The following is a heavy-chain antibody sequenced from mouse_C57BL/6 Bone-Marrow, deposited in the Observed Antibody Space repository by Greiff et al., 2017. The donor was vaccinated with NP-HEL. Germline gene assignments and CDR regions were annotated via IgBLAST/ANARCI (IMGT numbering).Heavy chain of an antibody. V-gene: IGHV5-12*01. D-gene: IGHD1-1*01. CDR2: ISNGGGST. Sequence: SGFTFSDYYMYWVRQTPEKRLEWVAYISNGGGSTYYPDTVKGRFTISRDNAKNTLYLQMSSLKSEDTAMYYCARLDTVVVHWYFDVWGPGTTVTVSS. CDR1: GFTFSDYY. CDR3: ARLDTVVVHWYFDV. J-gene: IGHJ1*01.